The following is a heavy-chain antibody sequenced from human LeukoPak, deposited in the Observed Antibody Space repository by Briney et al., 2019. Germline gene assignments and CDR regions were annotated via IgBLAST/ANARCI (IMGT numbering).Heavy chain of an antibody. Sequence: GASVKVSCKASGYTFTGYYMHWVRQAPGQGLEWMGWMNPNSGNTGYAQRFQGRVTMTRNTSTSTAYMELSSLRSEDTAVYYCARASGYDQGFWGQGTLVTVSS. CDR2: MNPNSGNT. CDR3: ARASGYDQGF. CDR1: GYTFTGYY. J-gene: IGHJ4*02. V-gene: IGHV1-8*02. D-gene: IGHD5-12*01.